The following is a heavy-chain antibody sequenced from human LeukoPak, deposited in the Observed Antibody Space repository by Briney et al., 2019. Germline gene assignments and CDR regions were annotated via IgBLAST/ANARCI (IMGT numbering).Heavy chain of an antibody. CDR2: ISSSGSTI. CDR1: GFNFSSYE. Sequence: GGSLRLSCAASGFNFSSYEMNWVRQAPGKGLEWVSYISSSGSTIYYADSVKGRFTISRDNAKNSLYLQMNSLRAEDTAVYYCAREACLEWLLLPGCFDLWGRGTLVTVSS. CDR3: AREACLEWLLLPGCFDL. J-gene: IGHJ2*01. D-gene: IGHD3-3*01. V-gene: IGHV3-48*03.